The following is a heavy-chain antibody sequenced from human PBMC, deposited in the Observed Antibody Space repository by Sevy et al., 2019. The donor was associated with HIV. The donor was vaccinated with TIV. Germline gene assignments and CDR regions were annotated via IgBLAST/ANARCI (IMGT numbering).Heavy chain of an antibody. CDR1: GGTFSGYA. Sequence: ASVKVSCKASGGTFSGYAISWVRQAPGQGLEWMGGIIPIFGTGNYAQKFQGRVTITADESTSTAYMELSSLRSEDTAVYYCARERIVGTTIHYYYGMDVWGQGTTVTVSS. D-gene: IGHD1-26*01. CDR3: ARERIVGTTIHYYYGMDV. J-gene: IGHJ6*02. V-gene: IGHV1-69*13. CDR2: IIPIFGTG.